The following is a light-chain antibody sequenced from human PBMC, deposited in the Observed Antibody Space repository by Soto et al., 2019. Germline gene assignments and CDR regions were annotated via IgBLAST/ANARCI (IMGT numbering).Light chain of an antibody. CDR2: QDN. CDR1: KLGEKY. CDR3: QAWDSSTVL. Sequence: SSELTQPPSVSVSPGQTASITCSGNKLGEKYACWYQQKPGQSPVRVIYQDNKRPSGIPERFSGSNSGNTATLTISGTQAVDEADYYCQAWDSSTVLFGGGTKLTVL. V-gene: IGLV3-1*01. J-gene: IGLJ2*01.